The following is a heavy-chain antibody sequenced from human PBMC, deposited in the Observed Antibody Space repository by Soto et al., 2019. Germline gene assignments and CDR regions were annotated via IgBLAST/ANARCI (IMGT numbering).Heavy chain of an antibody. V-gene: IGHV5-10-1*01. CDR3: ARQRCGTPTCYPSFDY. D-gene: IGHD1-1*01. CDR2: IDPSNSYT. J-gene: IGHJ4*01. Sequence: GESLKSSCRGSGYFFAGDWITWVRQMPGKGLEWMGRIDPSNSYTKYSPSFQVQVTISADKSSSTAYLQWGSLKGSDTAMYYCARQRCGTPTCYPSFDYLGYCNPVTVSS. CDR1: GYFFAGDW.